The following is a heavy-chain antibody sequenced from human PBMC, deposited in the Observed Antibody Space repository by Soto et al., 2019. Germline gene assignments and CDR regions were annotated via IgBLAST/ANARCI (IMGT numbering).Heavy chain of an antibody. J-gene: IGHJ4*02. CDR2: ISYDGSNK. V-gene: IGHV3-30-3*01. CDR1: GFTFSSYA. CDR3: AREGSSGWYERGYYFDY. D-gene: IGHD6-19*01. Sequence: VQLVESGGGLVQPGWSLTLSCAASGFTFSSYAMHWVRQAPGKGLEWVAVISYDGSNKYYADSVKGRFTISRDNSKNTLYLQMNSLRAEDTAVYYCAREGSSGWYERGYYFDYWGQGTLVTVSS.